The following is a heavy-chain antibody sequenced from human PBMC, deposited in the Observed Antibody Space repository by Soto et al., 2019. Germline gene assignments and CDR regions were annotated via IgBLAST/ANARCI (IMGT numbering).Heavy chain of an antibody. V-gene: IGHV2-5*01. Sequence: SGPTLVKPTQTLTLTCTFSGFSLSTSGVGVGWIRQPPGKALEWLALIYWNDDKRYSPSLKSRLTITKDTSKNQVVLTMTNMDPVDTATYYCAHRLRVPIPSLGVVENWFDPWGQGTLVTVSS. CDR2: IYWNDDK. D-gene: IGHD3-10*01. CDR1: GFSLSTSGVG. J-gene: IGHJ5*02. CDR3: AHRLRVPIPSLGVVENWFDP.